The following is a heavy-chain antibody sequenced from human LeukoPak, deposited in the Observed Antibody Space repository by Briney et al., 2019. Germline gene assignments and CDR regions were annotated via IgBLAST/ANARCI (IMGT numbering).Heavy chain of an antibody. Sequence: SETLSPTCALYGGSFIVYYCSSIRHPPRNGLGWIGEINDSGSTNYNPSLKSRVTISVDTSKNQFSLKLSSVTAADTAVYYCARGYFDWLWGFDIWGQGTMVTVSS. CDR2: INDSGST. CDR1: GGSFIVYY. CDR3: ARGYFDWLWGFDI. V-gene: IGHV4-34*01. D-gene: IGHD3-9*01. J-gene: IGHJ3*02.